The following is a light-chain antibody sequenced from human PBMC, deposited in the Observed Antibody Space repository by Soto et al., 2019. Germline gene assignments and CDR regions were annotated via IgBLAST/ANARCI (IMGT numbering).Light chain of an antibody. CDR2: EVS. CDR3: CLGV. J-gene: IGLJ1*01. CDR1: SSDVGSYNL. V-gene: IGLV2-23*02. Sequence: QSTRTQSGTVTGSPGQAITISSTGTSSDVGSYNLVSWYQQHPGKAPKLMIYEVSKRPSGVSNRFSGSKSGNTASLTISGLQAEDEADYYCCLGVFGTGTKVTVL.